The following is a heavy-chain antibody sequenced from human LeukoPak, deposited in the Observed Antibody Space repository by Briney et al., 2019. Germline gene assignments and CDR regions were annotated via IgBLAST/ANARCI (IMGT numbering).Heavy chain of an antibody. D-gene: IGHD3-3*01. J-gene: IGHJ4*02. CDR3: ARDLTYYDFWSGYLAGY. V-gene: IGHV1-18*01. Sequence: ASVKVSCKASGYTFTSYGISWVRQASGQGLEWMGWISACNRNTNYAQKLQGRVTMTTDTSTSTAYMELRSLRSDDTAVYYCARDLTYYDFWSGYLAGYWGQGTLVTVSS. CDR2: ISACNRNT. CDR1: GYTFTSYG.